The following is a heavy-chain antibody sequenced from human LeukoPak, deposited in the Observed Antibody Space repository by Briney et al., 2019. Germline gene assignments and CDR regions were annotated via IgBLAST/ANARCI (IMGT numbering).Heavy chain of an antibody. CDR1: GGTFSSYA. CDR2: IIPIFGTA. Sequence: SVKVSCKASGGTFSSYAISWVRQAPGQGLERMGGIIPIFGTAHYAQKFQGRVTITTDESTSTAYMELSSLRSEDTAVYYCARDRGNYDFWSGYYPLGGYFDYWSQGTLVTVSS. CDR3: ARDRGNYDFWSGYYPLGGYFDY. J-gene: IGHJ4*02. V-gene: IGHV1-69*05. D-gene: IGHD3-3*01.